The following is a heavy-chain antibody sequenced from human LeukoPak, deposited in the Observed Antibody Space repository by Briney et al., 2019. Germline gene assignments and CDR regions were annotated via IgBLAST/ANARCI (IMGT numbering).Heavy chain of an antibody. J-gene: IGHJ4*02. CDR3: ARGPMTLTPFDY. D-gene: IGHD2-21*02. V-gene: IGHV3-21*01. CDR2: ISSSSCYI. CDR1: GFTFSSYS. Sequence: GGSVRLSCSAWGFTFSSYSMNWVRQAPGKGLHGVSSISSSSCYIYYADAVKGRFTISRDNAKNSLYLQMNSLRAEDTAVYYCARGPMTLTPFDYWGQGTLVTVSS.